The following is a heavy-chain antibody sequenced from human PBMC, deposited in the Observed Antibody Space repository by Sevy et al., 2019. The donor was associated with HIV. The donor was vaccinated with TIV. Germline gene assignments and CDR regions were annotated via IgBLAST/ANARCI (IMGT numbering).Heavy chain of an antibody. V-gene: IGHV3-30*18. CDR3: AKASPYLTIFGVVIGGYFDY. D-gene: IGHD3-3*01. J-gene: IGHJ4*02. CDR2: ISYDGSNK. CDR1: GFTFSSYG. Sequence: GGSLRLSCAASGFTFSSYGMHWVRQAPGKGLEWMAVISYDGSNKYYADSVKGRFTNSRDNSKNTLYLQMNSLRAEDTAVYYCAKASPYLTIFGVVIGGYFDYWGQGTLVTVSS.